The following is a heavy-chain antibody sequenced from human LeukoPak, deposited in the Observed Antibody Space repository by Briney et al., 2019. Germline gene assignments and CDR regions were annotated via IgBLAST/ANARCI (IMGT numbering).Heavy chain of an antibody. D-gene: IGHD3-22*01. CDR1: RFTVSSNY. V-gene: IGHV3-53*01. CDR3: ARGGESSVGHAFDI. J-gene: IGHJ3*02. CDR2: IYSGGST. Sequence: PGGFLRSSCAASRFTVSSNYMSWVRPAPGKGLEWVSVIYSGGSTYYADSVKGRFTISRDNSKNTLYLQMNSLRAEDAAVYYCARGGESSVGHAFDIWGRGTMVTVSS.